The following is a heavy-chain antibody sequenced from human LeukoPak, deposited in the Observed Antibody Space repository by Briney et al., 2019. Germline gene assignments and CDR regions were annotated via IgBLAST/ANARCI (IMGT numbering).Heavy chain of an antibody. J-gene: IGHJ5*02. V-gene: IGHV3-30*01. CDR3: AKDRRGWSPEYNWFDP. CDR2: ISYDGSNK. CDR1: GFSFSRYV. Sequence: GGSLRLSCAASGFSFSRYVMHWVRQAPGKGLECVAVISYDGSNKYYADSVKGRFTISRDNSKNTLYLQMNSLRAEDTAVYYCAKDRRGWSPEYNWFDPWGQGTLVTVSS. D-gene: IGHD6-19*01.